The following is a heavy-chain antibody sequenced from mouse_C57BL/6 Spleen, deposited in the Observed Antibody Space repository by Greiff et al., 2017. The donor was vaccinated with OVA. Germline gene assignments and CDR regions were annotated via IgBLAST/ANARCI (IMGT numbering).Heavy chain of an antibody. J-gene: IGHJ3*01. CDR1: GYAFSSSW. CDR2: IYPGDGDT. Sequence: QVQLKESGPELVKPGASVKISCKASGYAFSSSWMNWVKQRPGKGLEWIGRIYPGDGDTKYNGKFKGKATLTADKSSSTAYMQLSSLTSEDSAVYFCASTGTTWFAYWGQGTLVTVSA. CDR3: ASTGTTWFAY. D-gene: IGHD4-1*02. V-gene: IGHV1-82*01.